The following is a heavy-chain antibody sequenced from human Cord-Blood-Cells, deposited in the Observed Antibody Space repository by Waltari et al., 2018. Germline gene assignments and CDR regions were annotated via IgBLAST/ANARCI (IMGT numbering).Heavy chain of an antibody. D-gene: IGHD1-26*01. V-gene: IGHV1-2*06. J-gene: IGHJ3*02. CDR2: VNPNEGGT. CDR1: GYTCTGSY. CDR3: ASGFPYSGSYFAFDI. Sequence: AQLVPSGAAVKKPGASVTVSCKASGYTCTGSYMSWVGPAPGQGLAWVGRVNPNEGGTNYAKKFQGRVTMTRDTAISTAYMELSRLRSDDTAVYDCASGFPYSGSYFAFDIWGQGTMVTVSS.